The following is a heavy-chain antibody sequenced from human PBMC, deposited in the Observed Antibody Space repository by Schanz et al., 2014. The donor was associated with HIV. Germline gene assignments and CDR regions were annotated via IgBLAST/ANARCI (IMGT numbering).Heavy chain of an antibody. CDR1: GGSISSGGYY. D-gene: IGHD4-17*01. J-gene: IGHJ4*01. CDR2: ISNSGRT. CDR3: ARVNGLYGNYEVDY. V-gene: IGHV4-31*03. Sequence: QVQLQESGPGLMKPSQTLSLTCTVSGGSISSGGYYWSWIRQHPVKGLEWIGYISNSGRTYYNPSLESRVTVSVDTSRNQFSLKVRSVTAADTAMYYCARVNGLYGNYEVDYWGHGTLVTVSP.